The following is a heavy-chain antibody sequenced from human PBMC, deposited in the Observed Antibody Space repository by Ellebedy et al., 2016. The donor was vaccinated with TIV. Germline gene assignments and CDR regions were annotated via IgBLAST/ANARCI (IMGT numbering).Heavy chain of an antibody. D-gene: IGHD4-17*01. Sequence: GGSLRLSCAASGFTFSSYAMAWVRQAPGKGLEWVSAISGSGGTTYYADSVTGRFTISRDNAKNSLYLQMNSLRAEDTAVYYCAKADYADYPSYLDFWGQGTLVTVSS. CDR1: GFTFSSYA. V-gene: IGHV3-23*01. CDR2: ISGSGGTT. CDR3: AKADYADYPSYLDF. J-gene: IGHJ4*02.